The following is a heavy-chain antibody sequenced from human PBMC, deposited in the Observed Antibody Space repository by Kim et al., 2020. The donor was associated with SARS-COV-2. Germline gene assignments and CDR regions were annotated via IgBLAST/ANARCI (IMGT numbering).Heavy chain of an antibody. CDR2: INHSGST. CDR3: ARGLREFNRRIQGHRIYYYYMDV. J-gene: IGHJ6*03. Sequence: SETLSLTCAVYGGSFSGYYWSWIRQPPGKGLEWIGEINHSGSTNYNPSLKSRVTISVDTSKNQFSLKLSSVTAADTAVYYCARGLREFNRRIQGHRIYYYYMDVWGKGTTVTVSS. D-gene: IGHD2-15*01. CDR1: GGSFSGYY. V-gene: IGHV4-34*01.